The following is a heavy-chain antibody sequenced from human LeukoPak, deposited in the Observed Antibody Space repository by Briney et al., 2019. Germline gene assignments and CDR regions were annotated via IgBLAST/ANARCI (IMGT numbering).Heavy chain of an antibody. CDR2: ISGSGGNT. CDR3: AKDRALGEQPFDY. CDR1: GFTFSSYA. Sequence: GGSLRLSCAASGFTFSSYAMSWGRQAPGKGLEWVSTISGSGGNTYYADSVKGRFTISRDNSKNTLYLQMNSLRAEDTAVYYCAKDRALGEQPFDYWGQGTLVTVSS. J-gene: IGHJ4*02. D-gene: IGHD3-16*01. V-gene: IGHV3-23*01.